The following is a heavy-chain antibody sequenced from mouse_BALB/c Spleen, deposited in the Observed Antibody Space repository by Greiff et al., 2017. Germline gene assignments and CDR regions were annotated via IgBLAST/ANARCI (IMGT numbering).Heavy chain of an antibody. D-gene: IGHD2-4*01. J-gene: IGHJ2*01. CDR2: IYPGDGDT. Sequence: VQLQQSGAELVRPGSSVKISCKASGYAFSGYWMNWVKQRPGQGLEWIGQIYPGDGDTNYNGKFKGKATLTADKSSSTAYMQLSSLTSEDSAVYFCAISKNDYDGREYYFDYWGQGTTLTVSS. CDR3: AISKNDYDGREYYFDY. V-gene: IGHV1-80*01. CDR1: GYAFSGYW.